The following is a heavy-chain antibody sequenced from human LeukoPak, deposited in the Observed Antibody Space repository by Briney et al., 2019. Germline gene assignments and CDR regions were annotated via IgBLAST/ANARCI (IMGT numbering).Heavy chain of an antibody. CDR3: ARVSSSWYYFDY. D-gene: IGHD6-13*01. J-gene: IGHJ4*02. CDR1: GYTFTSYG. Sequence: ASVKVSCEASGYTFTSYGISWVRQAPGQGLEWMGWISAYNGNTNYAQKPQGRVTMTTDTSTSTAYMELRSLRSDDTAVYYCARVSSSWYYFDYWGQGTLVTVSS. V-gene: IGHV1-18*01. CDR2: ISAYNGNT.